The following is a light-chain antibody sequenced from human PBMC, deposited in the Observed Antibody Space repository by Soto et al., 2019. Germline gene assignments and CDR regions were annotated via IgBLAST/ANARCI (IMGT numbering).Light chain of an antibody. CDR1: SSDVGGYNY. J-gene: IGLJ1*01. Sequence: QSALTQPTSVSGSPGQSITISCTGTSSDVGGYNYVSWYQQHPGKAPKLMIYEVSNRPSGVSNRFSGSKSGNTASLTISGLQAEDEADYYCSSYTSSSTIENVLGTGTKV. CDR2: EVS. V-gene: IGLV2-14*01. CDR3: SSYTSSSTIENV.